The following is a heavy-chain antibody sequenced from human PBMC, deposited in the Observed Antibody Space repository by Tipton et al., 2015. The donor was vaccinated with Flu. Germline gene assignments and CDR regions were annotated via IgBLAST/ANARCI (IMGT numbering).Heavy chain of an antibody. CDR1: GYTFTSYG. J-gene: IGHJ5*02. Sequence: QVQLVQSGTEVKKPGASVKVSCKASGYTFTSYGISWVRQAPGQGLEWMGWISAYNGNTNYAQKLQGRVTMTTDTSTSTAYMELRSLRSDDTAVYYCARVPHCTGGVCYGWFDPWGQGTLVTVSS. CDR2: ISAYNGNT. V-gene: IGHV1-18*01. CDR3: ARVPHCTGGVCYGWFDP. D-gene: IGHD2-8*02.